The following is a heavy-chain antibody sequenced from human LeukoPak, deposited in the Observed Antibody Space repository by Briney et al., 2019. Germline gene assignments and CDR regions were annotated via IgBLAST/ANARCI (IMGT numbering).Heavy chain of an antibody. D-gene: IGHD2-21*01. J-gene: IGHJ4*02. Sequence: AGGSLRLSCAASGITVSSNYMNWVRQAPGKGLEWVSIIYDSGSTYYADSVKGRITISRDSSNNILYLQMNSLRAEDTAVYYCARAVVISNSDYFDYWGQGTLVTVFS. CDR2: IYDSGST. V-gene: IGHV3-53*01. CDR1: GITVSSNY. CDR3: ARAVVISNSDYFDY.